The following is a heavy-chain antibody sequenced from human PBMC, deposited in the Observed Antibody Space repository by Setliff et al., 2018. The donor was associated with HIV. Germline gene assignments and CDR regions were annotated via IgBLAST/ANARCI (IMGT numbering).Heavy chain of an antibody. CDR2: ISSGSVNI. J-gene: IGHJ6*02. CDR3: ARKLRPGHGMDV. D-gene: IGHD3-10*01. Sequence: RLSCSASGFMFNIYEMNWVRQAPGKGLEWVSYISSGSVNIFYADSVKGRFTISRDNAKKSLYLQMNSLRGEDTAVYYCARKLRPGHGMDVWGQGTTVTVSS. CDR1: GFMFNIYE. V-gene: IGHV3-48*03.